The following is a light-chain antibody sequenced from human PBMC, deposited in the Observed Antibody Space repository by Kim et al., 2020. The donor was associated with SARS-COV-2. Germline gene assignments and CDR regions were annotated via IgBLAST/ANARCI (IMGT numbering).Light chain of an antibody. Sequence: PGQSSTVSYTGTSSDVGCYDFVSWYQQPPGKAPKFMIYDVNKRPSGVPDRFSGSKSGNTASLTISGLQADDEADYYCCSFAGSYFLFGGGTQLTVL. CDR2: DVN. J-gene: IGLJ2*01. CDR1: SSDVGCYDF. CDR3: CSFAGSYFL. V-gene: IGLV2-11*03.